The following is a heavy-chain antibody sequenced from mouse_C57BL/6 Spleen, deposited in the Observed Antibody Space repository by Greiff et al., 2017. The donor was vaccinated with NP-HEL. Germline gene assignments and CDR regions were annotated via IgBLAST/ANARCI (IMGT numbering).Heavy chain of an antibody. Sequence: QVQLKESGPELVKPGASVKLSCKASGYTFTSYDINWVKQRPGQGLEWIGWIYPRDGSTKYNEKFKGKATLTVDTSSSTAYMELHSLTSEDSAVYFCARYYSNYGRGYFDVWGTGTTVTVSS. CDR2: IYPRDGST. J-gene: IGHJ1*03. CDR1: GYTFTSYD. V-gene: IGHV1-85*01. CDR3: ARYYSNYGRGYFDV. D-gene: IGHD2-5*01.